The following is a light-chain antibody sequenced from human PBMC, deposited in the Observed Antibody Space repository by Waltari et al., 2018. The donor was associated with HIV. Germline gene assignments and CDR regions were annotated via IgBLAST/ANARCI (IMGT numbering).Light chain of an antibody. V-gene: IGLV3-21*04. CDR2: DDR. Sequence: YVLTQPPSVSVAPGMTATITCGGDNIGGKSVHWYQLKPGQAPVVVIYDDRVRPSGIPERFSGSNSGNTATRTISGVVAGDEADYSCHVWDSRSDVVFGGGTKLTVL. CDR3: HVWDSRSDVV. CDR1: NIGGKS. J-gene: IGLJ3*02.